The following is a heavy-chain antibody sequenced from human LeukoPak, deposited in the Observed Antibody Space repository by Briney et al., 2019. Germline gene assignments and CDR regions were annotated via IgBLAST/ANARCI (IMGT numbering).Heavy chain of an antibody. V-gene: IGHV4-31*03. CDR1: GGSISSGGYY. D-gene: IGHD2-21*01. Sequence: SQTLSLTCTVSGGSISSGGYYWSWIRQHPGKGLEWIGYIYYSGSTYYNPSLKSRVTISVDTSKNQFSLKLSSVTAADTAVYYCARVPLLWWSPDYWGQGTLVTVSS. J-gene: IGHJ4*02. CDR3: ARVPLLWWSPDY. CDR2: IYYSGST.